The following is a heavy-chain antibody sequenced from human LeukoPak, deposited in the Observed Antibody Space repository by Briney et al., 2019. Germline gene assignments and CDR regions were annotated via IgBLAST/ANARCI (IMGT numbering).Heavy chain of an antibody. CDR2: IYHSGST. CDR1: GYSISSGYY. CDR3: ARHALISGNWFDP. D-gene: IGHD2/OR15-2a*01. Sequence: PSGTLSLTCAVSGYSISSGYYWGWIRQPPGKGLEWIGSIYHSGSTYYNPSLKSRVTISVDTSKNQFSLKLRSVTAADTAVYYCARHALISGNWFDPWGQGTLVTVSS. J-gene: IGHJ5*02. V-gene: IGHV4-38-2*01.